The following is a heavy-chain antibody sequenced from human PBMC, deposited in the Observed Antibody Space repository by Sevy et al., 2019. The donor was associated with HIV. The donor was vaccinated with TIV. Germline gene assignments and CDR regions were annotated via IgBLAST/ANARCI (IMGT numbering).Heavy chain of an antibody. CDR2: IKQDGSEK. V-gene: IGHV3-7*01. CDR1: GFTFSSYW. J-gene: IGHJ6*02. D-gene: IGHD2-2*01. Sequence: GGSLRLSCAASGFTFSSYWMSWVRQAPGKGLEWVANIKQDGSEKYYVDSVKGLFTISRDNAKNSLYLQMNSLRAEDTAVYYCARDRLVVPAAAYYYYYGMDVWGQGTTVTVSS. CDR3: ARDRLVVPAAAYYYYYGMDV.